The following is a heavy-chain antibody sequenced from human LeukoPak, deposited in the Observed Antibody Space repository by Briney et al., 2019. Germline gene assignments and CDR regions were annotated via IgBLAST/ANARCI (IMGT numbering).Heavy chain of an antibody. CDR1: GFTFSDYW. CDR2: IKGDGSET. CDR3: ARVRGYSYGYPY. V-gene: IGHV3-74*01. Sequence: GGSLRLSCAASGFTFSDYWMHWVRQVPGKGLVWVSRIKGDGSETNYADSVKGRFTISRDNAKNSLYLQMNSLRAEDTAVYYCARVRGYSYGYPYWGQGTLVTVSS. J-gene: IGHJ4*02. D-gene: IGHD5-18*01.